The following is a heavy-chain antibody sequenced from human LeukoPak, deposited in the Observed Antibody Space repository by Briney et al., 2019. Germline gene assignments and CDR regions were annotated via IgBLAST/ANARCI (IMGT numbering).Heavy chain of an antibody. V-gene: IGHV3-30-3*01. Sequence: GGSLRLSCAASGFTFSSYAMHWVRQAPGKGLEWVAVISYDGSNKYYADSVKGRFTISRDNSKNTLYLQMNSLRAEDTAVYYCARASLDDYGDLPLSVPDYWGQGTLVTVSS. CDR3: ARASLDDYGDLPLSVPDY. J-gene: IGHJ4*02. D-gene: IGHD4-17*01. CDR2: ISYDGSNK. CDR1: GFTFSSYA.